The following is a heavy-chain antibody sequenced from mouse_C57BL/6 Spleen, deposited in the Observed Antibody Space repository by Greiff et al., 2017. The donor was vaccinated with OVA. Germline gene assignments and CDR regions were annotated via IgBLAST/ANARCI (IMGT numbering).Heavy chain of an antibody. CDR3: AREDWSYAMDY. V-gene: IGHV3-6*01. D-gene: IGHD4-1*01. Sequence: EVKLMESGPGLVKPSQSLSLTCSVTGYSITSGYYWNWIRQFPGNKLEWMGYISYDGSNNYNPSLKNRISITRDTSKNQFFLKLNSVTTEDTATYYCAREDWSYAMDYWGQGTSVTVSS. CDR1: GYSITSGYY. CDR2: ISYDGSN. J-gene: IGHJ4*01.